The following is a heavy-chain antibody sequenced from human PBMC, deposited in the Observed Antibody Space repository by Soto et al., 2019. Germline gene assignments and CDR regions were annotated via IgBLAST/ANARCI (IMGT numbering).Heavy chain of an antibody. J-gene: IGHJ5*02. D-gene: IGHD1-26*01. Sequence: VKVSCKASGGTFSSYAISWVRQAPGQGLEWMGGIIPIFGTANYAQEFQGRVTITADESTSTAYMELSSLRSEDTAVYYCARDGSATYSGSFNWFDPWGQGTLVTVSS. CDR3: ARDGSATYSGSFNWFDP. CDR1: GGTFSSYA. CDR2: IIPIFGTA. V-gene: IGHV1-69*01.